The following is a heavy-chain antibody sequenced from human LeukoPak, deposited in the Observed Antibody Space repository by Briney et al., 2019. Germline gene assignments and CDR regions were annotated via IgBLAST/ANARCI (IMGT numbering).Heavy chain of an antibody. CDR3: ARSRGASSHIYYYYGMDV. CDR2: IYYSGST. D-gene: IGHD2-21*01. Sequence: PSETLSLTCTVSGVSISSYYWSWIRQPPGKGLEWIGYIYYSGSTNYNPSLKSRVTISVDTSKNQFSLKLSSVTAADTAVYYCARSRGASSHIYYYYGMDVWGQGTTVTVSS. CDR1: GVSISSYY. J-gene: IGHJ6*02. V-gene: IGHV4-59*01.